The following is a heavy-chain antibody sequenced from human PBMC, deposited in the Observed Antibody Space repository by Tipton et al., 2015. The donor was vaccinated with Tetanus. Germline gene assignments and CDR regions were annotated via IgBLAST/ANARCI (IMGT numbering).Heavy chain of an antibody. J-gene: IGHJ4*02. CDR1: GGSMSGSGHY. D-gene: IGHD5-18*01. CDR2: ISYSGST. V-gene: IGHV4-39*01. Sequence: TLSLTCIVSGGSMSGSGHYGAWVRQSPGKGLEWIGSISYSGSTSYSPSLKSRVTMSVDTSRNQFSLNLTSVTAADTAVYYCARHLTYTYTSRYFDYWGLGTLVTVSS. CDR3: ARHLTYTYTSRYFDY.